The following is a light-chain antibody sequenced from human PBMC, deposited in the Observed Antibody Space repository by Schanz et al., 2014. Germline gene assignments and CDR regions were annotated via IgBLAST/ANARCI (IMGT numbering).Light chain of an antibody. CDR3: QQTNTFPLT. CDR1: QSIGSS. V-gene: IGKV1-39*01. Sequence: DIQMTQSPSSLSASVGDRVTITCRASQSIGSSLNWYQQKPGKAPKLLIYAASSLQSGVPSRISGSGSGTDFTLTISALQPEDFGTYYCQQTNTFPLTFGGGTKVEIK. CDR2: AAS. J-gene: IGKJ4*01.